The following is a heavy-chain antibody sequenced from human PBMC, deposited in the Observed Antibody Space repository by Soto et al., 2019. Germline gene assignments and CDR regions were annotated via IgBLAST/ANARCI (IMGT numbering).Heavy chain of an antibody. CDR3: ARGETSGKEVFDT. J-gene: IGHJ3*02. CDR1: GYTFTMYS. Sequence: ASVKVSCKASGYTFTMYSMHWLRQAPGQRPEWMGWLSTVSDATSYSEKFQGRVTLTRDTSASTAYLELTNLRSEDTAVYYCARGETSGKEVFDTGGQGTRVTVSS. CDR2: LSTVSDAT. D-gene: IGHD1-26*01. V-gene: IGHV1-3*04.